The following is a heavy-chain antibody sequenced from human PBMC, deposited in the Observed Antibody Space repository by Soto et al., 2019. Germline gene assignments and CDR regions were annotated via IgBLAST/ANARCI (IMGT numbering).Heavy chain of an antibody. V-gene: IGHV4-59*01. CDR1: DGSISSYD. CDR3: ARDPGSGSYYGWFDP. CDR2: IYYSGST. D-gene: IGHD3-10*01. Sequence: SGTLSLTCTVPDGSISSYDWNWIRQPPGKGLEWIGYIYYSGSTNYNPSLKSRVTISVDTSKNQFSLKLSSVTAADTAVYYCARDPGSGSYYGWFDPWGQGTLVTVS. J-gene: IGHJ5*02.